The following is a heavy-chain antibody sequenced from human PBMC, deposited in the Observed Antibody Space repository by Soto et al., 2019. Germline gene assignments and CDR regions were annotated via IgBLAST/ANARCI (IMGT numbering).Heavy chain of an antibody. D-gene: IGHD2-15*01. CDR1: GGSMNSGGYC. CDR2: ISYGGTT. J-gene: IGHJ5*02. CDR3: SRGILA. V-gene: IGHV4-31*03. Sequence: QVQLQESGPGLVKPSQTLSLTCTVSGGSMNSGGYCWSWIRQHPGEGLEWIGCISYGGTTSYNPSLKSRVIIAVATSKNQFSLKLTSVTAADTAVYYCSRGILAWGQGTLITVSS.